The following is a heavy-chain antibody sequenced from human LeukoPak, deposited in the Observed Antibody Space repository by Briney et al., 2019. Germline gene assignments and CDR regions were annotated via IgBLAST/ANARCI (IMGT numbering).Heavy chain of an antibody. V-gene: IGHV3-23*01. CDR2: ISNSGESM. CDR3: AKDLLSQQVARCFDY. Sequence: PGGSLRLSCVASGFSFSTYAMSWVRQAPGKGLEWVSVISNSGESMAYADSVKGRFTISRDNSKNTLYLQMNSLSADDTAVYYCAKDLLSQQVARCFDYWGQGTLVTVSS. CDR1: GFSFSTYA. D-gene: IGHD6-13*01. J-gene: IGHJ4*02.